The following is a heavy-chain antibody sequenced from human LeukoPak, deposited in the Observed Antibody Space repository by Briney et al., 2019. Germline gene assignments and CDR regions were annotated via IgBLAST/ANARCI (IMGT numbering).Heavy chain of an antibody. CDR2: ISRTSSYI. V-gene: IGHV3-21*01. CDR3: ARVLETDCTGGSCYSGLDY. CDR1: GFTFSRYN. D-gene: IGHD2-15*01. Sequence: PGGSLRLSCAASGFTFSRYNMNWVRQAPGKGLEWVSSISRTSSYIHYADSVKGRFTIPRDNAQNSLYLQMNSLRVEDTAVYYCARVLETDCTGGSCYSGLDYWGQGTLVTVSS. J-gene: IGHJ4*02.